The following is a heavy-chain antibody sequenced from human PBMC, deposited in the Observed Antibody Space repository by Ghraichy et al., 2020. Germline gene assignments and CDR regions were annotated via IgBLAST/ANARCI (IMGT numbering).Heavy chain of an antibody. J-gene: IGHJ4*02. Sequence: GESLNISCAASGFTFSNYNMNWVRQAPGKGLEWVSSISSSSSYIYYTDSVKGRFTISRDNAKNSLYLQMNSLRAEDTAVYYCARQTTRYCSSTSCYDDYWGQGTLVTVSS. D-gene: IGHD2-2*01. CDR3: ARQTTRYCSSTSCYDDY. CDR2: ISSSSSYI. CDR1: GFTFSNYN. V-gene: IGHV3-21*01.